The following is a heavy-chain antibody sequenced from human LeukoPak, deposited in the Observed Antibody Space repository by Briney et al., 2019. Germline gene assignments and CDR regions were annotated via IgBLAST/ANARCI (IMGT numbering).Heavy chain of an antibody. CDR2: IYSGGST. CDR1: EFSVGSNY. D-gene: IGHD1-1*01. V-gene: IGHV3-66*01. CDR3: AKDDGETGTTGWFDP. J-gene: IGHJ5*02. Sequence: PGGSLRLSCAASEFSVGSNYMTWVRQAPGKGLEWVSLIYSGGSTYYADSVKGRFTISRDNSKNTLYLQMNSLRAEDTAVYYCAKDDGETGTTGWFDPWGQGTLVTVSS.